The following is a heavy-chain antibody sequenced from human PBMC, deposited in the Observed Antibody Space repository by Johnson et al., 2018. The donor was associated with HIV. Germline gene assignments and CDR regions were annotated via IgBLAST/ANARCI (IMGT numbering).Heavy chain of an antibody. CDR3: VKVQDEWFRALGAFDI. J-gene: IGHJ3*02. Sequence: VQLVESVGGVVQPGRSLRLSCAASGFTFSNYAMHWVRQAPGKGLEWVSGISWNSDNIAYADSVRGRFTIARDNAKNSLHLQMNSLRAEDTAFYYCVKVQDEWFRALGAFDIWGQGTMVTVSS. D-gene: IGHD3-10*01. CDR2: ISWNSDNI. CDR1: GFTFSNYA. V-gene: IGHV3-9*01.